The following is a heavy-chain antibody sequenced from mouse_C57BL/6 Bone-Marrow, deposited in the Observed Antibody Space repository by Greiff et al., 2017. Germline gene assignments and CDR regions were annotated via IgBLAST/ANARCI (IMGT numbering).Heavy chain of an antibody. CDR2: IDPENGDT. D-gene: IGHD2-1*01. V-gene: IGHV14-4*01. CDR1: GFNIKDDY. CDR3: TLYYGNSYAMDY. Sequence: VQLQPSGAELVRPGASVKLSCTASGFNIKDDYMHWVKQRPEQGLEWIGWIDPENGDTEYASQFQGKATITADTSSNTAYLQLSSLTSEDTAVYYCTLYYGNSYAMDYWGQGTSVTVSS. J-gene: IGHJ4*01.